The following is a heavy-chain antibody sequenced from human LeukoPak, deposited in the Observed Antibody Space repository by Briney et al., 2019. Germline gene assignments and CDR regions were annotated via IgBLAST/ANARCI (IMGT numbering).Heavy chain of an antibody. D-gene: IGHD4-23*01. CDR1: GGSLSGYY. CDR2: INHSGST. Sequence: SETLSPTCAVYGGSLSGYYWGWVRQPPGKGLEWIGEINHSGSTNYNPSLKSRVTISVDTSKNQFSLKLSSVTAADTAVYYCARSSRNSDDYWGQGTLVTVSS. J-gene: IGHJ4*02. CDR3: ARSSRNSDDY. V-gene: IGHV4-34*01.